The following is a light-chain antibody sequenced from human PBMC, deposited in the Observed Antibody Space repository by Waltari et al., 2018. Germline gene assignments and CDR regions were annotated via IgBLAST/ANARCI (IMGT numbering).Light chain of an antibody. Sequence: SYVLTQAPSVSVAPGQAARITCEGDDIGRKSVDWYQQKPGHAPLLVVYDNRVRPSGIPDRFSGSNSGNTATLTISGVEAGDEADYYCQVRDSSSDYRVFGGGTKLTVL. CDR2: DNR. V-gene: IGLV3-21*02. CDR3: QVRDSSSDYRV. J-gene: IGLJ3*02. CDR1: DIGRKS.